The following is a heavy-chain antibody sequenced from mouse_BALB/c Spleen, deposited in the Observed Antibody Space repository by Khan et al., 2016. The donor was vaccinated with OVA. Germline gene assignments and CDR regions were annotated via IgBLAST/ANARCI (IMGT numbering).Heavy chain of an antibody. CDR3: ARSVTITTVVATAFDY. CDR1: GSSITSDYA. V-gene: IGHV3-2*02. D-gene: IGHD1-1*01. Sequence: EVQLQESGPGLVKPSQSLSLTCTVTGSSITSDYAWNWIRQFPGNRLEWMAYISYSGRTSYNPSLKSRIPITRDTSKNQFFLQLNSVTTEDTATYYCARSVTITTVVATAFDYWGKGTTLTVSS. J-gene: IGHJ2*01. CDR2: ISYSGRT.